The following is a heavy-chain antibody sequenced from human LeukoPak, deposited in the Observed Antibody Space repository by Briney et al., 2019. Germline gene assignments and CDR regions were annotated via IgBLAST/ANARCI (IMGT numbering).Heavy chain of an antibody. D-gene: IGHD1-14*01. V-gene: IGHV4-34*01. Sequence: SETLSLTCAVYGGSFSGYYWSWIRQPPGKGLEWMGEINHSESTNYNPSLKSRVTISVDTSKNQFSLKLSSVTAADTAVYYCARTGRGYYYYYMDVWGKGTTVTVSS. CDR3: ARTGRGYYYYYMDV. J-gene: IGHJ6*03. CDR1: GGSFSGYY. CDR2: INHSEST.